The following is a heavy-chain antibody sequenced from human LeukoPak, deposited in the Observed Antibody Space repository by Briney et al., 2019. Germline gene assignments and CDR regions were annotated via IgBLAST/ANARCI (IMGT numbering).Heavy chain of an antibody. J-gene: IGHJ4*02. D-gene: IGHD3-16*02. CDR2: ISSSSSTI. Sequence: PGGSLRLSCAASGFTFSSYNMTWVRQAPGKGREWVSYISSSSSTIYYADSVKGRFTISRDNAKNSLYLQMNSLRAEGTAVYYCARDNYVWGSYRTFDYWGQGTLVTVSS. V-gene: IGHV3-48*01. CDR1: GFTFSSYN. CDR3: ARDNYVWGSYRTFDY.